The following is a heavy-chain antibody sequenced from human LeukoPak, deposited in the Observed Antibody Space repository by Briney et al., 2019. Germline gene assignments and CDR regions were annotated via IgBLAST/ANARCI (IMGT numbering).Heavy chain of an antibody. J-gene: IGHJ4*02. D-gene: IGHD3-22*01. CDR2: INRSGST. CDR1: GGPFSGYY. CDR3: ARGPRYYYLH. Sequence: SDTLTLICAVYGGPFSGYYWSWIRQPPGKALEGIGEINRSGSTNYNPSLKSRVTISVDTSKNQFSLKLSSVTAADTAVYYCARGPRYYYLHWGQGTLVTVSS. V-gene: IGHV4-34*01.